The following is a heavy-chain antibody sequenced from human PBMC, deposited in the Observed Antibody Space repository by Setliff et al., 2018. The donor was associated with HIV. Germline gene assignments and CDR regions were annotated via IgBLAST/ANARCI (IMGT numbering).Heavy chain of an antibody. J-gene: IGHJ4*02. CDR2: IYTSGSV. V-gene: IGHV4-4*09. Sequence: SETLSLTCTVSGGSISSYYWSWIRQPAGKGLEWIGYIYTSGSVNYNPSLNSRVTISVDTSKNQFSLKVNSVTAADTAVYYCARGLNYYGSGSYLPLGYWGQGTLVTVSS. D-gene: IGHD3-10*01. CDR3: ARGLNYYGSGSYLPLGY. CDR1: GGSISSYY.